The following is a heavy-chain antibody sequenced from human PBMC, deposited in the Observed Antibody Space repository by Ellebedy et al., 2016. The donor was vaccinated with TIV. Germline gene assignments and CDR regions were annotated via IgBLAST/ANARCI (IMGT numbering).Heavy chain of an antibody. CDR1: GYTFTSYD. D-gene: IGHD4-11*01. Sequence: AASVKVSCKASGYTFTSYDINWVRQATGQGLEWMGWMNPNSGNTGYAQKFQGRVTITADKSTSTAYMELSSLRSEDTAVYYCAREHDYSNYVWFDPWGQGTLVTVSS. J-gene: IGHJ5*02. CDR2: MNPNSGNT. V-gene: IGHV1-8*01. CDR3: AREHDYSNYVWFDP.